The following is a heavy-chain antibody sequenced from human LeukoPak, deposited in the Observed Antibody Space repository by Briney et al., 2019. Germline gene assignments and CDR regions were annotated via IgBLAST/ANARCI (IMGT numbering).Heavy chain of an antibody. CDR3: ARVKVNDFWSGYYTYDAFDI. V-gene: IGHV1-2*02. CDR2: INPNSGGT. CDR1: GYTFTGYY. Sequence: ASVKVSCKASGYTFTGYYMHWVRQAPGQGLEWMGWINPNSGGTNYAQKFQGRVTMTRDTSISTAYMELSRLRSDDTAVYYCARVKVNDFWSGYYTYDAFDIWGQGTMVTVSS. D-gene: IGHD3-3*01. J-gene: IGHJ3*02.